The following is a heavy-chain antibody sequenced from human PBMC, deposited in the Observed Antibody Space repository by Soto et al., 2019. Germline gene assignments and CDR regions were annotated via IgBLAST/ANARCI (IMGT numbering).Heavy chain of an antibody. Sequence: PGGSLRLSCAASGFTFSSYGMHWVRQAPGKGLEWVAVISYDGSNKYYADSVKGRFTISRDNSKNTLYLQMNSLRAEDTAVYYCAKALEAAIHYYYYGMDVWGQGTTVTVSS. V-gene: IGHV3-30*18. CDR3: AKALEAAIHYYYYGMDV. CDR1: GFTFSSYG. D-gene: IGHD2-2*01. CDR2: ISYDGSNK. J-gene: IGHJ6*02.